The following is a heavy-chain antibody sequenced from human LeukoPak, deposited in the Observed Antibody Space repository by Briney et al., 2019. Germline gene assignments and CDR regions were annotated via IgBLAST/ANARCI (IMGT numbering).Heavy chain of an antibody. J-gene: IGHJ6*03. CDR2: ISSSSSYI. Sequence: GGSLRLSCAASGFTFSSYSMNWVRQAPGKGLEWVSSISSSSSYIYYADSVKGRFTISRDNAKNSLYLQMNSLRAEDTAVYYCAKNGDRGAYCTGGTCYPYFYYYMDVWGKGTTVTI. CDR3: AKNGDRGAYCTGGTCYPYFYYYMDV. CDR1: GFTFSSYS. V-gene: IGHV3-21*04. D-gene: IGHD2-15*01.